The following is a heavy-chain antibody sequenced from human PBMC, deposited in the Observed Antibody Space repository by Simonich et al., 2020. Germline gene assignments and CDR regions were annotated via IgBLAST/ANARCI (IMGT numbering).Heavy chain of an antibody. CDR2: MNPNRRNK. D-gene: IGHD1-26*01. V-gene: IGHV1-8*03. CDR1: GYTFTSYD. J-gene: IGHJ4*02. CDR3: ARTYSGSYYYFDY. Sequence: QVQLVQSGAEVKKPGASVKVSCKASGYTFTSYDINWMRQATGQGIERMGWMNPNRRNKGYAQKFKGRVTITRNTSISTAYMELSSLRSEDTAVYYCARTYSGSYYYFDYWGQGTLVTVSS.